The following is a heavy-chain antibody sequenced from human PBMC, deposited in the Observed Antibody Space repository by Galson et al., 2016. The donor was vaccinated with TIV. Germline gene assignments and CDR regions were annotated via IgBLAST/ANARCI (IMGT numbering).Heavy chain of an antibody. CDR1: GFTFSRYY. J-gene: IGHJ6*02. CDR3: TRDEPSYNYVLDV. Sequence: SLRLSCAASGFTFSRYYMHRVRQAPGKGLVWVSRISSDGSSTLYADSVKGRFTISRDNAKNTLYLQMGSLRAEDTALYYCTRDEPSYNYVLDVWGQGTTVTVSS. V-gene: IGHV3-74*01. CDR2: ISSDGSST. D-gene: IGHD1-14*01.